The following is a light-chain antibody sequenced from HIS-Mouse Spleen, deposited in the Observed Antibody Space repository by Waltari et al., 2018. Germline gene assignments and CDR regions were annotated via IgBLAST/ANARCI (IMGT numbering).Light chain of an antibody. Sequence: QSALTQPASVSGSPGQSITISCTGTSSDVGGYNYVSWYQQHPGKAPELMIYEVSNRPSGVSNRFSGSKSGNTASLTIPGLQAEDEADYYCSSYTSSSTLVVFGGGTKLTVL. CDR2: EVS. CDR3: SSYTSSSTLVV. CDR1: SSDVGGYNY. J-gene: IGLJ2*01. V-gene: IGLV2-14*01.